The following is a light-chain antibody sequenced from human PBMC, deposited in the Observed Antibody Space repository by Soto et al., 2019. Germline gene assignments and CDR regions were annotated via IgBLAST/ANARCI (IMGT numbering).Light chain of an antibody. CDR2: LGS. J-gene: IGKJ4*01. V-gene: IGKV2-28*01. Sequence: DIVKTQSPVSLPVTPGAPASISCRTSQSLLHSNGYNYLDWYLQKPGQSPQLLIYLGSNRASGVPDRFSGTGSGTDFTLKISRVEAEDVGVYYCMQALQTPLTFGGGTKVDIK. CDR1: QSLLHSNGYNY. CDR3: MQALQTPLT.